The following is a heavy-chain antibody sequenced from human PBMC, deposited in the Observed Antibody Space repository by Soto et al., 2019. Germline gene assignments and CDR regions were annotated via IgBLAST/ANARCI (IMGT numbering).Heavy chain of an antibody. CDR3: ARGGYCSGGSCYWFDP. CDR1: GGSINSYY. D-gene: IGHD2-15*01. J-gene: IGHJ5*02. Sequence: SETLSLTCTVSGGSINSYYWSWIRQPPGKGLEWIGYIYYSGSTNYNPSLKSRVTISVDTSKNQFSLKLSSVTAADTAVYYCARGGYCSGGSCYWFDPWGQGTLVTVSS. V-gene: IGHV4-59*01. CDR2: IYYSGST.